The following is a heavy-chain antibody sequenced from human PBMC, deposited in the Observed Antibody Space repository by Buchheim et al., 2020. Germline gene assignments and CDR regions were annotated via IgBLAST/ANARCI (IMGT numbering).Heavy chain of an antibody. D-gene: IGHD2-15*01. CDR2: IKHDGSEK. J-gene: IGHJ2*01. Sequence: EVQLVESGGGLVQPGGSLRLSCAASGFTFSSYWMTWVRQAPEKGLEWVANIKHDGSEKYYVDSVKGRFTIASDNAKNSLYLQMNNLRAEDTAVYYCARAVVVVVAATSWYFDLWGRGTL. CDR1: GFTFSSYW. CDR3: ARAVVVVVAATSWYFDL. V-gene: IGHV3-7*04.